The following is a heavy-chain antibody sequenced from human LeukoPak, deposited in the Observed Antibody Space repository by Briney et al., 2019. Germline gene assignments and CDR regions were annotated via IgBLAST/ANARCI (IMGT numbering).Heavy chain of an antibody. CDR2: ISGGGGST. J-gene: IGHJ4*02. V-gene: IGHV3-23*01. D-gene: IGHD1-26*01. CDR3: AKGGKWDVTPFDY. CDR1: GFIFSSYW. Sequence: GGSLRLSCAVSGFIFSSYWMNWVRQAPGKGLEWVSTISGGGGSTYYADSVKGRFTISRDNSKNTLYLQVNSLRAEDTAVYYCAKGGKWDVTPFDYWGQGTLVTVSS.